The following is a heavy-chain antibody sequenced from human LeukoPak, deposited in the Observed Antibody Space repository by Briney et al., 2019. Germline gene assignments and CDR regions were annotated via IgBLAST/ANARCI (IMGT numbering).Heavy chain of an antibody. J-gene: IGHJ4*02. Sequence: SETLSLTCTVSGGSISSGGYYWSWIRQHPGKGLEWIGYIYYSGSTYYNPSLKSRVTISVDTSKYQFSLKLSSVTAADTAVYYCARAFVGGNSGGFDYWGQGTLVTVSS. V-gene: IGHV4-31*03. CDR1: GGSISSGGYY. D-gene: IGHD4-23*01. CDR2: IYYSGST. CDR3: ARAFVGGNSGGFDY.